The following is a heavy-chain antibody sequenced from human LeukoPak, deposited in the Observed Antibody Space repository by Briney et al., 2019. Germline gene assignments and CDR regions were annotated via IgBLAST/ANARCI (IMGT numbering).Heavy chain of an antibody. CDR3: ARDLYCGGDCYSWFDY. V-gene: IGHV1-69*05. J-gene: IGHJ4*02. CDR2: IIPIFGTA. CDR1: GGTFSSYA. D-gene: IGHD2-21*02. Sequence: VASVKVSCXASGGTFSSYAISWVRQAPGQGLEWMGRIIPIFGTANCAQKFQGRVTITTDESTSTAYMELSSLRSEDPAVYYCARDLYCGGDCYSWFDYWGQGTLVTVSS.